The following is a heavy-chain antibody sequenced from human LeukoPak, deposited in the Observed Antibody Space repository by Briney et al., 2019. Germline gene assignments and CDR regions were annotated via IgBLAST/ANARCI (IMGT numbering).Heavy chain of an antibody. CDR2: ISSSGSTI. V-gene: IGHV3-11*01. D-gene: IGHD2-21*02. CDR3: ARDPQLKRYDAYCGGDCYDDAFDI. CDR1: GFTFSDYY. Sequence: GGSLRLSCAASGFTFSDYYMSWIRQAPGKGLEWVSYISSSGSTIYYADSVKGRFTISRDNAKNSLYLQMNSLRAEDPAVYYCARDPQLKRYDAYCGGDCYDDAFDIWGQGTMVTVSS. J-gene: IGHJ3*02.